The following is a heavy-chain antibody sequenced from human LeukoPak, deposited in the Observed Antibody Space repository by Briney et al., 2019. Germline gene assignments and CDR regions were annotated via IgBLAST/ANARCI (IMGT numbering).Heavy chain of an antibody. Sequence: GGSLRLSCAASGFTVSSNYMSWVRQAPGKGLEWVSVIYSGGSTYYADSVKGRFTISRDNSKNTLYLQMNSLRAEDTAVYYCYYGDPDYYYYGMDVWGKGTTVTVSS. CDR3: YYGDPDYYYYGMDV. V-gene: IGHV3-53*01. D-gene: IGHD4-17*01. CDR2: IYSGGST. CDR1: GFTVSSNY. J-gene: IGHJ6*04.